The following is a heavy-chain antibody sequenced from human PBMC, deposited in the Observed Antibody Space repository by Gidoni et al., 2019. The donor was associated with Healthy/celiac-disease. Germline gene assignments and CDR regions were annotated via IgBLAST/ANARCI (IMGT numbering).Heavy chain of an antibody. CDR2: INPSGGST. D-gene: IGHD3-10*01. J-gene: IGHJ4*02. V-gene: IGHV1-46*01. CDR1: GYTFTSYY. Sequence: QVQLVQSGAEVKKPGASVKVSCKASGYTFTSYYMHWVRQAPGQGLEWMGIINPSGGSTSYAQKFQDRVTMTKDTSTTTVYMELSSLRSEDTAVYYCARDRGVWFGELSDYWGQGTLVTVSS. CDR3: ARDRGVWFGELSDY.